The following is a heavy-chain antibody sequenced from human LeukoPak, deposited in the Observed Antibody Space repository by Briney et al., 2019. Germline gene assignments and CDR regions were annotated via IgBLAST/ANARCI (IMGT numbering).Heavy chain of an antibody. V-gene: IGHV3-48*01. CDR1: GFTFSSYS. Sequence: GGSLRLSCAASGFTFSSYSMNWVRQAPGKGLEWVSYISSSSSTIYYADSVKGRFTISRDNAKYSLYLQMNSLRAEDTAVYYCARDREDSYALWSGSYRKSYYYYMDVWGKGTTVTVSS. CDR3: ARDREDSYALWSGSYRKSYYYYMDV. J-gene: IGHJ6*03. CDR2: ISSSSSTI. D-gene: IGHD3-3*01.